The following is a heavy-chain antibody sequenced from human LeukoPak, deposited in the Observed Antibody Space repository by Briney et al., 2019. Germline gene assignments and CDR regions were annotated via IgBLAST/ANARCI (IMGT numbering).Heavy chain of an antibody. CDR3: ASYFTVDDAFDI. Sequence: GGSLRLSCAASGFTFSSYSMNWVRQAPGKGLEWVSSISSSSSYIYYADSVKGRFTISRDNAKNSLYLQMNSLRAEDTAVYYCASYFTVDDAFDIWGQGTMVTGSS. V-gene: IGHV3-21*01. J-gene: IGHJ3*02. CDR1: GFTFSSYS. CDR2: ISSSSSYI. D-gene: IGHD4-23*01.